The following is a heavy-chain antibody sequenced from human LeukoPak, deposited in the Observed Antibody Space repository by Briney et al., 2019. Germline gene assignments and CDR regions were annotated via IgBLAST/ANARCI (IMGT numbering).Heavy chain of an antibody. V-gene: IGHV3-11*01. Sequence: GSLRLSCAASGFTFSDYYMSWIRQAPGKGLEWVSYISSSGSTIYYADSVRGRFTISRDNAKNSLYLQMNSLRAEDTAVYYCATGTPPSLLDYWGQGTLVTVSS. CDR1: GFTFSDYY. J-gene: IGHJ4*02. CDR2: ISSSGSTI. CDR3: ATGTPPSLLDY.